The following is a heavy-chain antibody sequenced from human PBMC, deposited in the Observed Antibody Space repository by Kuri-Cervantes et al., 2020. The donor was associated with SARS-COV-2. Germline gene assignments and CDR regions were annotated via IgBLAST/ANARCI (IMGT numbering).Heavy chain of an antibody. V-gene: IGHV4-61*09. Sequence: SQTLSLTCAVSGVSVAGGTYYWAWIRQPAGKGLEWIGHLDTSGSTTYNPSLKSRVTISVDTSKNQFSLKLSSVTAADTAVYYCARARRDGYKGPLDWGQGTLVTVSS. CDR1: GVSVAGGTYY. D-gene: IGHD5-24*01. CDR3: ARARRDGYKGPLD. J-gene: IGHJ4*02. CDR2: LDTSGST.